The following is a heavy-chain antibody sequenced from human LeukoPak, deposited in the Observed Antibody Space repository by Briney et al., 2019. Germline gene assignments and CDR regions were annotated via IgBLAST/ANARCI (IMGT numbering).Heavy chain of an antibody. D-gene: IGHD2-2*03. CDR2: IKQDGSEK. Sequence: PGGSLRLSCAASGFTFSSYEMNWVRQAPGKGLEWVANIKQDGSEKYYVDSVKGRFTISRDNAKNSLYLQMNSLRAEDTAVYYCARDGGYCSSTSCLYYFDYWGQGTLVTVSS. J-gene: IGHJ4*02. V-gene: IGHV3-7*01. CDR1: GFTFSSYE. CDR3: ARDGGYCSSTSCLYYFDY.